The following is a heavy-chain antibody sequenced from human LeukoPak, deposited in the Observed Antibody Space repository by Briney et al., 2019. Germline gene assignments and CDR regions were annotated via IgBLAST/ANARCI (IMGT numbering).Heavy chain of an antibody. CDR1: GDSITTSSYY. Sequence: SETLSLTCSVSGDSITTSSYYWAWIRQPPEKGLEWIGSIYYTGGTNYSPSLKSRVTMSVDTSENQFSLKLSSVTAADTAVYYCAREGDCSGGSCYAFDIWGQGTMVIVSS. J-gene: IGHJ3*02. CDR3: AREGDCSGGSCYAFDI. CDR2: IYYTGGT. V-gene: IGHV4-39*02. D-gene: IGHD2-15*01.